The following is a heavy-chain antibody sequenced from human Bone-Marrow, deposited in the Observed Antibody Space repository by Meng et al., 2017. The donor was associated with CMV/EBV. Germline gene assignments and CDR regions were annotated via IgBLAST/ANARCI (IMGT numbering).Heavy chain of an antibody. J-gene: IGHJ4*02. V-gene: IGHV3-7*01. Sequence: GGSLRLSCAASGFTVSSNYMSWVRQAPGKGLEWVADIKQDGSEKYYVDSVKGRFTISRDNANNSLYLQMNSLRAEDTAVYYCARNPVTNRRGSHFDYWGQGTLVTVSS. CDR2: IKQDGSEK. D-gene: IGHD4-17*01. CDR3: ARNPVTNRRGSHFDY. CDR1: GFTVSSNY.